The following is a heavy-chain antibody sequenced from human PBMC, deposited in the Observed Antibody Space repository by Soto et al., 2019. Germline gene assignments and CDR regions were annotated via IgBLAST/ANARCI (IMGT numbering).Heavy chain of an antibody. CDR2: IIPIFGTA. J-gene: IGHJ6*02. CDR1: GGTFSSYA. V-gene: IGHV1-69*12. D-gene: IGHD2-15*01. CDR3: ARDKGVGSMWYGGMDF. Sequence: QVQLVQSGAEVKKPGSSVKVSCKASGGTFSSYAISWVRQATGQGLEWMGGIIPIFGTAKHAQKFQGRVTITADEYTSTAYMELSSLRAEDTAVYYWARDKGVGSMWYGGMDFWGQGTTVTVSS.